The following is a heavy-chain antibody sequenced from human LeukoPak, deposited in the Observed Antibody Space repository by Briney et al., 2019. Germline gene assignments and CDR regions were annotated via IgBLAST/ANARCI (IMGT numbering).Heavy chain of an antibody. CDR1: GFTFSSYS. V-gene: IGHV3-21*01. D-gene: IGHD6-19*01. J-gene: IGHJ4*02. CDR2: ISSSSSYI. Sequence: GGSLRLSCAASGFTFSSYSMNWVCQAPGKGLEWVSSISSSSSYIYYADSVKGRFTISRDNAKNSLYLQMNSLRAEDTAVYYCAAGVAVAGTFYWGQGTLVTVSS. CDR3: AAGVAVAGTFY.